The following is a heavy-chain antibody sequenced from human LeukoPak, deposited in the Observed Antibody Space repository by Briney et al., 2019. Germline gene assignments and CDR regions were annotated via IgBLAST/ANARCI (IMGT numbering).Heavy chain of an antibody. CDR2: ISAYNGNT. CDR3: ARVGVPSGSYYYGMDV. V-gene: IGHV1-18*01. Sequence: ASVKVSCKASGYTFTSYGISWVRQAPGQGLEWMGWISAYNGNTNYAQKLQGRVTMTTDTSTSTAYMELRSLRSDDTAVYYCARVGVPSGSYYYGMDVWGQGTTVTVSS. D-gene: IGHD3-10*01. J-gene: IGHJ6*02. CDR1: GYTFTSYG.